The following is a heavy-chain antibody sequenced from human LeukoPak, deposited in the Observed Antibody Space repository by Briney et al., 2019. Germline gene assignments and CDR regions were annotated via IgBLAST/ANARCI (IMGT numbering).Heavy chain of an antibody. D-gene: IGHD6-19*01. J-gene: IGHJ3*02. V-gene: IGHV3-7*03. Sequence: PGGSLRLSCAASGFTFSIYWMSWVRQAPGKGLEWVANIKEDGSEKYVDSVKGRFIISRDNAKNSLYLQMNSLRAEDTALYHCARDFGSGWSNDAFDIWGQGTMVTVSS. CDR3: ARDFGSGWSNDAFDI. CDR1: GFTFSIYW. CDR2: IKEDGSEK.